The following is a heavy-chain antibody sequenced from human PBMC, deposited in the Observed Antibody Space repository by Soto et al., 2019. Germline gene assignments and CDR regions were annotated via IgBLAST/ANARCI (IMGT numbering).Heavy chain of an antibody. V-gene: IGHV3-30-3*01. D-gene: IGHD1-26*01. CDR3: AIFFGATTFHSSIDF. CDR2: ISYDGSNK. J-gene: IGHJ3*01. Sequence: SCKASGCTFSSYAMHWVRQAPCKGLEWVAVISYDGSNKYYADSVKGRFTISRDNLKNTLSLQMNSLRAEDTAVYYCAIFFGATTFHSSIDFGGQGTMV. CDR1: GCTFSSYA.